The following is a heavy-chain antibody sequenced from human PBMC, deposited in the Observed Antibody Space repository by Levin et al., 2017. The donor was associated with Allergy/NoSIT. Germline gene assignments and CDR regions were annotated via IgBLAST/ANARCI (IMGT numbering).Heavy chain of an antibody. J-gene: IGHJ4*02. CDR1: GGSISSYY. CDR2: IYISGNT. Sequence: GSLRLSCTVSGGSISSYYWSWIRQPTGKGLEWIGRIYISGNTNYNTSLKSRIAMSLDTSRNQVSLNLNSVTAADTAVYYCARDSGGNGYPDYWGLGALVTVSS. V-gene: IGHV4-4*07. D-gene: IGHD3-22*01. CDR3: ARDSGGNGYPDY.